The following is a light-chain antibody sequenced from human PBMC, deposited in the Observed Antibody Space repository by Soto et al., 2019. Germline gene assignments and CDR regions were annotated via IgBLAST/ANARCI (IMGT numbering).Light chain of an antibody. V-gene: IGKV1-27*01. CDR3: QKDNSSPYT. Sequence: DIQMTQSPSSLSASVGDRVTITCRASQGISNYLAWYQQKPGEVPKLLIYAASTVQSAVPSRFSGSGSGTDFTLTISSLQPEDVSTYYYQKDNSSPYTFGQGTKLETK. J-gene: IGKJ2*01. CDR2: AAS. CDR1: QGISNY.